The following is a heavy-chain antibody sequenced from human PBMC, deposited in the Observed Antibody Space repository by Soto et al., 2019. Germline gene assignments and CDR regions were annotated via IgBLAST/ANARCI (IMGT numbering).Heavy chain of an antibody. CDR1: GGSISSYY. D-gene: IGHD2-15*01. V-gene: IGHV4-59*08. Sequence: SETLSLTCTVSGGSISSYYWSWIRQPPGKGLEWIGYIYYSGSTNYNPSLKSRVTISVDTSKNQFSLKLSSVTAADTAVYYCARHHFFDGSGGSCPTDYFDYWGQGTLVTVSS. CDR3: ARHHFFDGSGGSCPTDYFDY. CDR2: IYYSGST. J-gene: IGHJ4*02.